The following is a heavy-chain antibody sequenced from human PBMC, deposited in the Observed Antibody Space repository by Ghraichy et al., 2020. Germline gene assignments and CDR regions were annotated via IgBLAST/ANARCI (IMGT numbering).Heavy chain of an antibody. J-gene: IGHJ4*02. CDR3: ARAGSITYGGNSVLGY. CDR2: ISSSSSTI. Sequence: GGSLRLSCAASGFTFSSYSMNWVRQAPGKGLEWVSYISSSSSTIYYADSVKGRFTISRDNAKNSLYLQMNSLRAEDTAVYYCARAGSITYGGNSVLGYWGQGTLVTVSS. D-gene: IGHD4-23*01. CDR1: GFTFSSYS. V-gene: IGHV3-48*01.